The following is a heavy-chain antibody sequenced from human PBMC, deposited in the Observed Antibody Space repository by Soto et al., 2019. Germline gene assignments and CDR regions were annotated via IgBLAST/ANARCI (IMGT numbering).Heavy chain of an antibody. V-gene: IGHV4-4*02. J-gene: IGHJ4*02. CDR1: SVSITSSNW. CDR3: ARDYDGFDY. CDR2: ISHSGTV. D-gene: IGHD3-16*01. Sequence: LSLTCDVSSVSITSSNWWTWVRQPPGKGLEWLGKISHSGTVNYNATLRSRVTISVDKPKNQLSLKLMSVTAADTAVYYCARDYDGFDYWGPGSLVTVSS.